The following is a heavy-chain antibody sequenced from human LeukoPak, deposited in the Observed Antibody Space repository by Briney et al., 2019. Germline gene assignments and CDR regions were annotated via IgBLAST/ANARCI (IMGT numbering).Heavy chain of an antibody. CDR2: IKSKTDGGTT. CDR3: TTGGYGGQFDY. Sequence: AGGSLRLSCAASGFAFSNAWMSWVRQAPGKGLEWVGRIKSKTDGGTTDYAAPVKGRFTISRDDSKNTLYLQMNSLKTEDTAVYSCTTGGYGGQFDYWGQGTLVTVSS. CDR1: GFAFSNAW. D-gene: IGHD5-12*01. J-gene: IGHJ4*02. V-gene: IGHV3-15*01.